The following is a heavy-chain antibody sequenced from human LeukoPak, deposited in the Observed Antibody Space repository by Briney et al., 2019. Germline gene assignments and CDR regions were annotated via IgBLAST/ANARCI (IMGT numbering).Heavy chain of an antibody. CDR3: ARRMFPGMDV. CDR2: INHSGST. CDR1: GGSFSGYY. D-gene: IGHD3-10*02. J-gene: IGHJ6*02. Sequence: PSETLSLTCAVYGGSFSGYYWSWIRQPPGKGLEWIGEINHSGSTNYNPSLKSRVTISVDTSKNQFSLKLSSVTAADTAVYYCARRMFPGMDVWGQGTTVTVSS. V-gene: IGHV4-34*01.